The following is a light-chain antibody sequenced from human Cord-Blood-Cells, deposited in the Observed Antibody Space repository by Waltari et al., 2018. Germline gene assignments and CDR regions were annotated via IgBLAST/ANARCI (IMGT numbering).Light chain of an antibody. V-gene: IGKV3-15*01. Sequence: EIVMTQSPATLSVSPGERATLSCRASQSVSSNLAWYQRKPGQAPRLLIYGASTRATGIPARFSGSVSVTEFTLTISSLQSEDFAVYYCQQYNNWPYSFGQGTKLEIK. J-gene: IGKJ2*03. CDR3: QQYNNWPYS. CDR2: GAS. CDR1: QSVSSN.